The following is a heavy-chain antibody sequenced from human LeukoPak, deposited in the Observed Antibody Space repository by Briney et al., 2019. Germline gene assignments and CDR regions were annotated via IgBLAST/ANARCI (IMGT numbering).Heavy chain of an antibody. CDR3: AREKEVEESYYYYGMDV. J-gene: IGHJ6*02. CDR1: GYTFTSYG. CDR2: ISAYNGNT. Sequence: ASVKVSCKASGYTFTSYGISWVRQAPGQGLEWMGWISAYNGNTNYAQKLQGRVTMTTDTSTSTAYMELRSLRSDDTAVYYCAREKEVEESYYYYGMDVWGQGTTDTVSS. V-gene: IGHV1-18*01.